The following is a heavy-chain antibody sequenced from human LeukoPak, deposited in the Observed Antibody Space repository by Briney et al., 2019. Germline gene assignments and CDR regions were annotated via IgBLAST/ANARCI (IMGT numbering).Heavy chain of an antibody. Sequence: PGGSLRLSCAASGFTFSSYAMSWVRQPPGKGLEWVSAISGSGGSTYYADSVKGRFTISRDNSKNTLYLQMNSLRAEDTAVYYCAKPRGYCSGGSCYSAEYFQHWGQSTLVTVSS. CDR1: GFTFSSYA. J-gene: IGHJ1*01. V-gene: IGHV3-23*01. CDR3: AKPRGYCSGGSCYSAEYFQH. D-gene: IGHD2-15*01. CDR2: ISGSGGST.